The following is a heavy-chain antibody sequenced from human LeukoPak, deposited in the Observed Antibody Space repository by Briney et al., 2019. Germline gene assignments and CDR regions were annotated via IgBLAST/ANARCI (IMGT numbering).Heavy chain of an antibody. CDR1: GGSISSYY. J-gene: IGHJ4*02. Sequence: SETLSLTCTVSGGSISSYYWSWIRQPPGKGLEWIGYIYYSGSTNYNPSLKSRVTISVDTSKNQFSLELSSVTAADTAVYYCARAHDILTGLDYWGQGTLVTVSS. CDR3: ARAHDILTGLDY. CDR2: IYYSGST. V-gene: IGHV4-59*01. D-gene: IGHD3-9*01.